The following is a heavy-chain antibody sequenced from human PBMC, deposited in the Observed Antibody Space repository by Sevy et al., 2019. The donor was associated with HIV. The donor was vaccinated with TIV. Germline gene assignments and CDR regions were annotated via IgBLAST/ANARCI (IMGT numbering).Heavy chain of an antibody. V-gene: IGHV3-74*01. J-gene: IGHJ4*02. D-gene: IGHD1-26*01. CDR1: GFSLSAYW. CDR3: ARGIGKSGAF. Sequence: GGSLRLSCKCSGFSLSAYWMHWVRQIPGKGLDWVSHINNDGSVRQYADSVKGRFTISGDNVRNTLYLQMESLRAEDAGVYYCARGIGKSGAFWGQGTLVTVSS. CDR2: INNDGSVR.